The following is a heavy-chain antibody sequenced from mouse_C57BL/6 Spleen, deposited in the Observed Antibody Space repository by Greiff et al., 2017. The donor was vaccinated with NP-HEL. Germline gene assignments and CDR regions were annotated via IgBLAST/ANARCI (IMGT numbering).Heavy chain of an antibody. D-gene: IGHD2-3*01. V-gene: IGHV14-1*01. J-gene: IGHJ3*01. Sequence: EVQLQQSGAELVRPGASVKLSCTASGFNIKDYYMHWVKQRPEQGLEWIGRIDPEDGDTEYAPKFQGKATMTADKSSNTAYLQLSSLTSEDTAVYYGTTGAVYEGYDHWGQGTLVTVSA. CDR1: GFNIKDYY. CDR3: TTGAVYEGYDH. CDR2: IDPEDGDT.